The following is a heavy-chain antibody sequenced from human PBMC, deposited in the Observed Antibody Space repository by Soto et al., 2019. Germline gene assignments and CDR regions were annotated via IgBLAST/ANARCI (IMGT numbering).Heavy chain of an antibody. CDR2: INPNSGDT. D-gene: IGHD1-26*01. V-gene: IGHV1-2*02. CDR3: AKGGAIVAAGTKVYLYNAMDV. CDR1: GYTFTGYY. Sequence: ASVKVSCKSSGYTFTGYYVHWVRQAPGQGLEWMGWINPNSGDTYLAQRFQGRVTLNRDTSIGTAYMELRGLTSDDTAEYYCAKGGAIVAAGTKVYLYNAMDVWGQGTTVTVSS. J-gene: IGHJ6*02.